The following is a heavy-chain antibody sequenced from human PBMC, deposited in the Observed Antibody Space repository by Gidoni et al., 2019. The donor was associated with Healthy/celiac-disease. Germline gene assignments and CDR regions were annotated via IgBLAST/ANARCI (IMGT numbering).Heavy chain of an antibody. D-gene: IGHD2-2*01. CDR2: ISGSGGST. CDR1: GFTFSSYA. J-gene: IGHJ5*02. Sequence: EVQLLESGGGLVQPGGSLILSCAASGFTFSSYAITWVRQAPGKGLEWVSAISGSGGSTYYADSVKGRFTISRDNSKNTLYLQMNSLRAEDTAVYYCAKGPGVVPAAIGLYNWFDPWGQGTLVTVSS. CDR3: AKGPGVVPAAIGLYNWFDP. V-gene: IGHV3-23*01.